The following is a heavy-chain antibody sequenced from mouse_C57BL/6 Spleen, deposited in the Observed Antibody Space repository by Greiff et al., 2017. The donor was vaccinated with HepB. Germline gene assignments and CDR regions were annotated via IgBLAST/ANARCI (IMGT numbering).Heavy chain of an antibody. V-gene: IGHV1-9*01. CDR2: ILPGSGST. CDR3: ARKILTTVVERWYFDV. D-gene: IGHD1-1*01. Sequence: QVQLKQSGAELMKPGASVKLSCKATGYTFTGYWIEWVKQRPGHGLEWIGEILPGSGSTNYNEKFKGKATFTADTSSNTAYMQLSSLTTEDSAIYYCARKILTTVVERWYFDVWGTGTTVTVSS. CDR1: GYTFTGYW. J-gene: IGHJ1*03.